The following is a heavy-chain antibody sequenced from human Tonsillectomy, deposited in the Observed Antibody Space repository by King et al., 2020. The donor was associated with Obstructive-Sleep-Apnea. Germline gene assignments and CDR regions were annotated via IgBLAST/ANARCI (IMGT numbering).Heavy chain of an antibody. J-gene: IGHJ4*02. CDR1: GFTFSNAW. CDR3: ATDEGYGEFDY. CDR2: IKSKTDGGTT. D-gene: IGHD5-18*01. Sequence: VQLVESGGGLVKPGGSLRLSCAASGFTFSNAWMSWVRPAQGKGLEWVGRIKSKTDGGTTDYAAPVKGRVTISREDSKNMLYLQMNSLKTDDTAVYFCATDEGYGEFDYWGQGTLVTVSS. V-gene: IGHV3-15*01.